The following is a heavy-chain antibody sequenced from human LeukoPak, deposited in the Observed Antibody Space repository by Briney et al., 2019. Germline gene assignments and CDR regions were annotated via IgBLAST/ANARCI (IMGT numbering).Heavy chain of an antibody. CDR1: GYTFTGYY. CDR2: MNPNSGNT. CDR3: ARGPKWSGSYYYFDY. D-gene: IGHD1-26*01. J-gene: IGHJ4*02. V-gene: IGHV1-8*03. Sequence: ASVKVSCKASGYTFTGYYMHWVRQAPGQGLEWMGWMNPNSGNTGYAQKFQGRVTITRNTSITTAYMELSSLRSEDTAVYYCARGPKWSGSYYYFDYWGQGTLVTVSS.